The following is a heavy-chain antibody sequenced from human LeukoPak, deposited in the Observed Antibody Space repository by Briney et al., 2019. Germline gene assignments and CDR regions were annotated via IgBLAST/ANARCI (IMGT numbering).Heavy chain of an antibody. CDR3: AREVDY. Sequence: GGLLRLSCAASGFTFSSYSVNWVRQAPGKGLDSLSSISSSSRSIYYADSVKGRFNISRDNAKNSLYLKMNSLRAEDTAVYYCAREVDYWGQGTLVTVSS. V-gene: IGHV3-21*01. J-gene: IGHJ4*02. CDR1: GFTFSSYS. CDR2: ISSSSRSI.